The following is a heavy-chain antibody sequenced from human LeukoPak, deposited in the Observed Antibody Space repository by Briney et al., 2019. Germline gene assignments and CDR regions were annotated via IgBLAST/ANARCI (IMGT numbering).Heavy chain of an antibody. J-gene: IGHJ6*02. CDR3: AREPPLASTILRGVRIYYGMDV. D-gene: IGHD3-10*01. Sequence: GGSLTLSCAAYGFTFSTYSMNWVRQAPGKGLEWLSYISGSGSTIYYADSVKGRFTISRHAAKNSPYLQMNSLRAEDTAVYYCAREPPLASTILRGVRIYYGMDVWGQGTTVTVSS. V-gene: IGHV3-48*01. CDR1: GFTFSTYS. CDR2: ISGSGSTI.